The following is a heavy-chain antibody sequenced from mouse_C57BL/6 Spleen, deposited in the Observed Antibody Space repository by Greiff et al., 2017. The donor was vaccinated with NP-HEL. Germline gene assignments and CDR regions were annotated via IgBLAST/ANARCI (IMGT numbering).Heavy chain of an antibody. CDR1: GYTFTSYW. Sequence: QVQLQQPGAELVMPGASVKLSCKASGYTFTSYWMHWVKQRPGQGLEWIGEIDPSDSYTNYNQKFKGKSTLTVDKSSSTAYMQLSSLTSEDSAVYYCARYDGYYEGFAYWGQGTLVTVSA. D-gene: IGHD2-3*01. V-gene: IGHV1-69*01. CDR2: IDPSDSYT. J-gene: IGHJ3*01. CDR3: ARYDGYYEGFAY.